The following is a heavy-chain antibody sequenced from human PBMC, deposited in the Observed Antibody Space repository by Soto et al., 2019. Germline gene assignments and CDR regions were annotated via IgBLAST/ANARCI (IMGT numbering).Heavy chain of an antibody. CDR3: ARRQWLVGGYYYGMDV. J-gene: IGHJ6*02. Sequence: ASVKVSCKASGYMFTKYGITWVRQAPGQGLEWMGWISAYNGNTNHAQNFQGRVIMTTDTSTSTAYMELRSLRSDDTAVYYCARRQWLVGGYYYGMDVWGQGTTVTVSS. CDR2: ISAYNGNT. CDR1: GYMFTKYG. V-gene: IGHV1-18*04. D-gene: IGHD6-19*01.